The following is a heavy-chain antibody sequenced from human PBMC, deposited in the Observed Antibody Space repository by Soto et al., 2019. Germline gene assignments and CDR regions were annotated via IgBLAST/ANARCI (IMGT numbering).Heavy chain of an antibody. CDR2: ISYDGSNK. V-gene: IGHV3-30-3*01. Sequence: QVQLVESGGGVVQPGRALRLSCAASGFTFSSYAMHWVRQAPGKGLEWVAVISYDGSNKYYADSVKGRFTISRDNSKNTLSLQMNSLRAEDTAAYYCARDLSDILTGLRDYYYYGMDVWGQGTTVTVSS. CDR3: ARDLSDILTGLRDYYYYGMDV. J-gene: IGHJ6*02. D-gene: IGHD3-9*01. CDR1: GFTFSSYA.